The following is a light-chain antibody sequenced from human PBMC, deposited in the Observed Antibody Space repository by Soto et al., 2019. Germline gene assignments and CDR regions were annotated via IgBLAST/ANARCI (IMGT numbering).Light chain of an antibody. V-gene: IGKV3-20*01. Sequence: EVVLAQSPGTLSLSPGERATLSCRASQSVTSNYLAWYQQKLGQSPRLLIYGASSRATGIPARFSGSGSGTDFTLTINRLEPEDFEVYYCQQYGSLPWTFGQGTKVEIQ. CDR1: QSVTSNY. CDR3: QQYGSLPWT. J-gene: IGKJ1*01. CDR2: GAS.